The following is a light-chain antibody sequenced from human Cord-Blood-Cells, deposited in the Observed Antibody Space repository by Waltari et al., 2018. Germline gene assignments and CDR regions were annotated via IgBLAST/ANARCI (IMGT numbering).Light chain of an antibody. CDR3: QQSYSTPG. J-gene: IGKJ4*01. CDR2: AAS. Sequence: IPMTQSPSSLSASVGDRVTITCRASQSISSYLNWYQQKPGKAPKLLIYAASSLQSGVPSRFSGSGSGTDFTLTISSLQPEDFATYYCQQSYSTPGFGGGTKVEIK. CDR1: QSISSY. V-gene: IGKV1-39*01.